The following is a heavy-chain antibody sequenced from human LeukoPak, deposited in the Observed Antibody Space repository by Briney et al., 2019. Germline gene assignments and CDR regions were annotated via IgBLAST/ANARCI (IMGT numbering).Heavy chain of an antibody. Sequence: GGSLRLSCTASGFTFGDYAMSWVRQAPGKGLEWVSVIYSGGSTYYADSVKGRFTISRDNSKNTLYLQMNSLRAEDTAVYYCARVRLRYCSSTSCPDAFDIWGQGTMVTVSS. J-gene: IGHJ3*02. CDR3: ARVRLRYCSSTSCPDAFDI. V-gene: IGHV3-53*01. CDR1: GFTFGDYA. D-gene: IGHD2-2*01. CDR2: IYSGGST.